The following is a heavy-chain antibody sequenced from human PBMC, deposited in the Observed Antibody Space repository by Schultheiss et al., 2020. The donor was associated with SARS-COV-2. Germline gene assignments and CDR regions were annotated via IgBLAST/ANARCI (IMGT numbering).Heavy chain of an antibody. CDR3: AKDPYYYDSSGQPFQH. V-gene: IGHV3-23*01. J-gene: IGHJ1*01. D-gene: IGHD3-22*01. Sequence: GGSLRLSCAASGFTFSSYAMSWVRQAPGKGLEWVSAISGSGSTIYYADSVKGRFTISRDNAKNTLYLQMNSLRAEDTAVYYCAKDPYYYDSSGQPFQHWGQGTLVTVSS. CDR2: ISGSGSTI. CDR1: GFTFSSYA.